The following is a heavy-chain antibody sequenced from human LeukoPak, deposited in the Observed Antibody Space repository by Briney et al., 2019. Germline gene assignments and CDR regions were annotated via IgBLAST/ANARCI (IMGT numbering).Heavy chain of an antibody. CDR1: KFTFSHYG. V-gene: IGHV3-33*08. Sequence: PGGSLRLSCTASKFTFSHYGMQWVRQAPGKGLEWVAVIWYDGSNKYYADSVKGRFTISRDNSKNTLYLQMNSLRAEDTAVYYCARDRYSSSSGYYYYGMDVWGQGTTVTVSS. CDR3: ARDRYSSSSGYYYYGMDV. CDR2: IWYDGSNK. J-gene: IGHJ6*02. D-gene: IGHD6-6*01.